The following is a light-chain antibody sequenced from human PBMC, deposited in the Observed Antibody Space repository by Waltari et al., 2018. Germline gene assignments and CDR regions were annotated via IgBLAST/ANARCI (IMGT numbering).Light chain of an antibody. J-gene: IGKJ1*01. CDR3: QQFQSHLRT. CDR1: QSVLHSSNNKNY. V-gene: IGKV4-1*01. Sequence: DIVMTQSPESLAVSLDERAPITCTSRQSVLHSSNNKNYFAWYQQKPGQPPKLLIYWASTRKSGVPDRFSGSGSGTDFTLTISSLQAEDVAVYYCQQFQSHLRTFGQGTKVEIK. CDR2: WAS.